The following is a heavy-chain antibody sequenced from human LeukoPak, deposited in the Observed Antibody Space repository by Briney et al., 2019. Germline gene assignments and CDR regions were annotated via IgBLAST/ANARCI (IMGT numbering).Heavy chain of an antibody. V-gene: IGHV4-34*01. J-gene: IGHJ4*02. CDR1: GGSFSGYY. CDR2: INHSGST. D-gene: IGHD1-26*01. Sequence: TSETLSLTCAVYGGSFSGYYWSWIRQPPGKGLEWIGEINHSGSTNYNPSLKSRVTISVDTSKNQFSLKLSSVTAADTAVYYCATTTIRLGYWGQGTLVTVSS. CDR3: ATTTIRLGY.